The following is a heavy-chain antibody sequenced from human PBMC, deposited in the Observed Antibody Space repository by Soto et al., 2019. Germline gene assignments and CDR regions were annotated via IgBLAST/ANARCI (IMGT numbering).Heavy chain of an antibody. J-gene: IGHJ6*02. Sequence: ASVKVSCKASGYSFTDYHIHWVRQAPGQGLEWLGRINPKSGGTSTAQKFQGWVTMTRDRSISTVYMELTRLRSDDTAVYFCARGHSTDCSNGVCSFFYNHEMDVWGQGTTVT. D-gene: IGHD2-8*01. CDR1: GYSFTDYH. CDR2: INPKSGGT. V-gene: IGHV1-2*04. CDR3: ARGHSTDCSNGVCSFFYNHEMDV.